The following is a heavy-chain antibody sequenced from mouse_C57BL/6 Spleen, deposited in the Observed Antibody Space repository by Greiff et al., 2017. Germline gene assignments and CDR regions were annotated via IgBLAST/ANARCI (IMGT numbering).Heavy chain of an antibody. CDR3: ARGGAMDY. V-gene: IGHV5-16*01. CDR1: GFTFSDYY. CDR2: INYDGSST. J-gene: IGHJ4*01. Sequence: EVKLVESEGGLVQPGSSMKLSCTASGFTFSDYYMAWVRQVPEKGLEWVANINYDGSSTYYLDSLKSRFIISRDNATNILYLQMSSLKSEDTATYYCARGGAMDYWGQGTSVTVSS.